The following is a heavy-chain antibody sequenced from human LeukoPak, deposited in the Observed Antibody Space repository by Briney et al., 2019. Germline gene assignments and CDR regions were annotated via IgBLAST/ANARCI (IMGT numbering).Heavy chain of an antibody. V-gene: IGHV1-2*06. CDR2: INPNTGGT. D-gene: IGHD6-13*01. Sequence: AASVKVSCKASGYTFTGYYIHWVRQAPGQGLEWMGRINPNTGGTDYAQKFQGRVTMTRDTSITTAYMELSRLTSDDTAIYYCAKVPPSITAAGNWLGPWGQGALATVSS. J-gene: IGHJ5*02. CDR1: GYTFTGYY. CDR3: AKVPPSITAAGNWLGP.